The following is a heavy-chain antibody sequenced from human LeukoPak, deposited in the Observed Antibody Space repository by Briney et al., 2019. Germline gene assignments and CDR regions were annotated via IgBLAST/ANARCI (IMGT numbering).Heavy chain of an antibody. V-gene: IGHV3-7*01. D-gene: IGHD3-3*01. CDR2: IKQDGSEK. CDR3: AKDDVRAISGSNDY. J-gene: IGHJ4*02. Sequence: PGGSLRLSCAASGFTFSSYWITWVRQAPGKGLEWVANIKQDGSEKYYADSVKGRFTISRDNSKNTLYLQMNSLRAEDTAVYYCAKDDVRAISGSNDYWGQGTLVTVSS. CDR1: GFTFSSYW.